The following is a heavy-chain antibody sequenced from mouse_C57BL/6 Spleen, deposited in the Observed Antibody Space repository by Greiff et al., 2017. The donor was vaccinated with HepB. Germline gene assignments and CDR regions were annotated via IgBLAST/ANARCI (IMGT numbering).Heavy chain of an antibody. CDR1: GYAFSSSW. CDR2: TYPGDGDT. Sequence: VQLQQSGPELVKPGASVKISCKASGYAFSSSWMNWVKQRPGKGLEWIGRTYPGDGDTNYNGKFKGKATLTADKSSSTAYMQLSSLTSEDSAVYFCARSQGYFDVWGTGTTVTVSS. CDR3: ARSQGYFDV. J-gene: IGHJ1*03. V-gene: IGHV1-82*01.